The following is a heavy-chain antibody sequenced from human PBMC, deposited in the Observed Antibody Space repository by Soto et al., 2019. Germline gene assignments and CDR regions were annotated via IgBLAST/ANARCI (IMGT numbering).Heavy chain of an antibody. CDR1: GVTFNNYA. CDR2: ITGSGENT. J-gene: IGHJ5*02. CDR3: ATGLNEFGGNWFDH. D-gene: IGHD1-1*01. Sequence: EVQLLESGGGLVQPGGSLRLSCAASGVTFNNYAMAWVRQAPGKGLEWVSGITGSGENTYYAHFVKGRFTISRDNSKNTLYLQMNSLIVEDTAVFYCATGLNEFGGNWFDHWGQGTLVTVSS. V-gene: IGHV3-23*01.